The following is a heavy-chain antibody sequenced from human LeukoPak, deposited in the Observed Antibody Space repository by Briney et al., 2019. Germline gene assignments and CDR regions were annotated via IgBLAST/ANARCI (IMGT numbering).Heavy chain of an antibody. CDR1: EFAFSSYV. CDR2: IAALTTDT. V-gene: IGHV3-23*01. CDR3: AKNVVPDSLDVLFDS. D-gene: IGHD2-2*01. J-gene: IGHJ4*02. Sequence: PGGSLRLSCAASEFAFSSYVLSWVRQAPGKGLEWVSTIAALTTDTYYADSVKGRFSISRDNSKKTFYLQMNSLRAGDTAVYYCAKNVVPDSLDVLFDSWGQGALVTVSS.